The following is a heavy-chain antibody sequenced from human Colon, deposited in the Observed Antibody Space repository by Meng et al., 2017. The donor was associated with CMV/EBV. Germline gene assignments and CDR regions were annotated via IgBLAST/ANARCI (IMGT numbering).Heavy chain of an antibody. CDR2: IAGGGTST. J-gene: IGHJ6*02. CDR3: AKDLGSHYFYGMDV. CDR1: GFSFGNFA. D-gene: IGHD3-10*01. V-gene: IGHV3-23*01. Sequence: GGSLRLSCAASGFSFGNFAMSWVRQAPGKGLEWVATIAGGGTSTYYPDSANGRFTISRDNSKNTLYLQSSSLRAEDTAIYYCAKDLGSHYFYGMDVWGQGTTVTSP.